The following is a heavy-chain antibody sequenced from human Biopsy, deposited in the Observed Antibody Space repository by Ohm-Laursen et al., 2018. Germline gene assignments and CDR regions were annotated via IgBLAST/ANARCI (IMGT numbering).Heavy chain of an antibody. D-gene: IGHD5-24*01. CDR1: GFSFNNYG. J-gene: IGHJ4*02. CDR2: LSYDGSIK. Sequence: SLRLSCAASGFSFNNYGMHWVRQGPGKGLEWVALLSYDGSIKYYADSVKGRFASSRDNSKNTVHLQMNSLRVEDTAVYYCARGPSGVATIGRGQGTLVTVSS. CDR3: ARGPSGVATIG. V-gene: IGHV3-30*03.